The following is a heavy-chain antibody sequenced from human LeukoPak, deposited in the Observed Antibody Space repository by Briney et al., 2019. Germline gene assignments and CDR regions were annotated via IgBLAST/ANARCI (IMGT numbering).Heavy chain of an antibody. J-gene: IGHJ4*02. CDR2: ISYDGSNK. Sequence: GGSLRLSCAASGFTFSDYYMSWIRQAPGKGLEWVAVISYDGSNKYYADSVKGRFTISRDNSKNTLYLQMNSLRAEDTAVYYCAKSIFGVVTTTFDYWGQGTLVTVSS. D-gene: IGHD3-3*01. CDR3: AKSIFGVVTTTFDY. CDR1: GFTFSDYY. V-gene: IGHV3-30*18.